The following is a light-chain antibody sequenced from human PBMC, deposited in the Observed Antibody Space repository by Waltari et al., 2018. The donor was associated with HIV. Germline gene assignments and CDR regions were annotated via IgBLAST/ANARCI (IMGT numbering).Light chain of an antibody. CDR3: SSYTPSHSLV. V-gene: IGLV2-14*01. J-gene: IGLJ3*02. CDR2: GVS. CDR1: ATDIDLFKF. Sequence: HSALTQPASVSGSPGQSITISCSRTATDIDLFKFLSWSRQYPGLAPQLVLYGVSSRPSGVSLRFSGSKSGDTASLTISGLEAEDEADYYCSSYTPSHSLVFGGGTKLTVL.